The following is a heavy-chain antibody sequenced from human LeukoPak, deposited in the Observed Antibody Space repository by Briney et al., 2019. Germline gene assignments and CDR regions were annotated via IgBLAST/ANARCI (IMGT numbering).Heavy chain of an antibody. CDR2: IKQDGSEK. CDR3: ARDDVDTAMVTGYYYYMDV. V-gene: IGHV3-7*01. J-gene: IGHJ6*03. Sequence: PGGSLRLSCAASGFTFSSYWMSWVRQAPGKGLEWVANIKQDGSEKYYVDSVKGRFTISRDNAKNSLYLQMNSLRAEDTAVYYCARDDVDTAMVTGYYYYMDVWGKGTTVTVSS. D-gene: IGHD5-18*01. CDR1: GFTFSSYW.